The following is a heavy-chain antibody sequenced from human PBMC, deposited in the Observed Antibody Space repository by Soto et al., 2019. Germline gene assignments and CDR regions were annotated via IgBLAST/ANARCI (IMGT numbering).Heavy chain of an antibody. Sequence: QVQLQESGPGLVKPSETLSLTCTVSGGSISRGGYYWSWIRQHPGKGLAWIGYLYYSGTTYYNPSLKSRVTISVDTSKNQCSLKLSSVTAADTAVYYCARDLYGGNSGVWFDPWGQGTLVTVSS. CDR3: ARDLYGGNSGVWFDP. CDR2: LYYSGTT. V-gene: IGHV4-31*03. D-gene: IGHD2-21*02. J-gene: IGHJ5*02. CDR1: GGSISRGGYY.